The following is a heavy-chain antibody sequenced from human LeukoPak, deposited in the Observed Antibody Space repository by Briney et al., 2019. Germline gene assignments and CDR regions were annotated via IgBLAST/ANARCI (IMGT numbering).Heavy chain of an antibody. D-gene: IGHD3-3*01. CDR3: ARVSGPVLRFLEWLHFDY. V-gene: IGHV1-69*13. J-gene: IGHJ4*02. CDR1: GGTFGSYA. Sequence: PVKVSCKASGGTFGSYAISWVRQAPGQGLEWMGGIIPIFGTANYAQKFQGRVTITADESTSTAYMELSSLRSEDTAVYYCARVSGPVLRFLEWLHFDYWGQGTLVTVSS. CDR2: IIPIFGTA.